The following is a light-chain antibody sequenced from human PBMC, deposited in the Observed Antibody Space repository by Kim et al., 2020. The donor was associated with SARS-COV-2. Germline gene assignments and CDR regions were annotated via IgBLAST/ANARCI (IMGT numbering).Light chain of an antibody. Sequence: DIQMTQSPSSLSASVGDSVTITCRASQSISSYLNWYQQKPGKAPKLLIYAASSLQSGVPSRFSGSGSGTDFTLTISSLQPEDFATYYSLQSYSTPFTFGGGTKVDIK. CDR3: LQSYSTPFT. J-gene: IGKJ4*02. V-gene: IGKV1-39*01. CDR1: QSISSY. CDR2: AAS.